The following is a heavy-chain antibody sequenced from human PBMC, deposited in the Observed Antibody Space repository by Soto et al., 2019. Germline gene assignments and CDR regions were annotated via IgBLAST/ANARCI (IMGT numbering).Heavy chain of an antibody. CDR1: GFTFSSYA. CDR3: ARLGSGSYDDC. J-gene: IGHJ4*02. D-gene: IGHD1-26*01. Sequence: EVQLLESGGGLVQPGGSLRLSCAASGFTFSSYAMRWVRQAPVKGLEWVSAISGSGDSTYYADSVKGRFTISRDNSKNTRYLQMNSRSAEDTAVYYCARLGSGSYDDCGGQGTLVTVSS. V-gene: IGHV3-23*01. CDR2: ISGSGDST.